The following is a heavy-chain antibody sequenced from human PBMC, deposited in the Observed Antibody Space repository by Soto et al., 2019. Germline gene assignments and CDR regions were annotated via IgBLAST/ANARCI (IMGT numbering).Heavy chain of an antibody. V-gene: IGHV3-11*01. CDR1: GFTFSDYY. D-gene: IGHD2-2*01. CDR2: ISSSGSTI. J-gene: IGHJ5*02. Sequence: GSLRLSCAASGFTFSDYYMSWIRQAPGKGLEWVSYISSSGSTIYYADSVKGRFTISRDNAKNSLYLQMNSLRAEDTAVYYCARVASSTSFWFDPWGQGTLVTVSS. CDR3: ARVASSTSFWFDP.